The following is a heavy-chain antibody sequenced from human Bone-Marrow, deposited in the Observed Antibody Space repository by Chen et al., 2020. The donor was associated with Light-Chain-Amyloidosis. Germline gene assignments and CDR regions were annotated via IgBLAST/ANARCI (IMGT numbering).Heavy chain of an antibody. CDR3: ANTGGAVNPYFYYYYMDV. CDR1: GFTFSSYA. D-gene: IGHD3-10*01. Sequence: EVQLLESGGGLVQPGGSLRLSCAASGFTFSSYAMTWVRQAPGKGLEWVSTISGSGCSTYYADSVKGRFTISRDNSKNTLYLQMNSLGAEDPAVYYCANTGGAVNPYFYYYYMDVWGRGTTVTVSS. CDR2: ISGSGCST. V-gene: IGHV3-23*01. J-gene: IGHJ6*03.